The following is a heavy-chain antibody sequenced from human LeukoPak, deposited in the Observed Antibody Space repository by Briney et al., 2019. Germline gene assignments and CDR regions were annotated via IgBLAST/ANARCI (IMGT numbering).Heavy chain of an antibody. CDR1: GFTFSSYD. V-gene: IGHV3-13*04. D-gene: IGHD1-26*01. Sequence: GGSLRLSCAASGFTFSSYDMHWVRQATGKGLEWVSAIGTAGDTYYPGSVKGRFTISRDNANNSLYLQVASLRDEDTAIYYCARMRGPTTGALDIWGPGTMVAVSS. J-gene: IGHJ3*02. CDR2: IGTAGDT. CDR3: ARMRGPTTGALDI.